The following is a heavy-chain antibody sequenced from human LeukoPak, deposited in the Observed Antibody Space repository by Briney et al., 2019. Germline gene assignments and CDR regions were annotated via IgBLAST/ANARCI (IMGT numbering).Heavy chain of an antibody. CDR3: ARDMAQALWFGELYYGMDV. J-gene: IGHJ6*02. CDR2: ISSSSSYI. D-gene: IGHD3-10*01. V-gene: IGHV3-21*01. CDR1: GFTFSSYS. Sequence: GGSLRLPCAASGFTFSSYSMNWVRQAPGKGLEWVSSISSSSSYIYYADSVKGRFTISRDNAKNSLYLQMNSLRAEDTAVYYCARDMAQALWFGELYYGMDVWGQGTTATVSS.